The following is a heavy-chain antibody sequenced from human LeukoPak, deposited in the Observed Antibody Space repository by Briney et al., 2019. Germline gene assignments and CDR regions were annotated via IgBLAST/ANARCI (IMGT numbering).Heavy chain of an antibody. V-gene: IGHV3-23*01. Sequence: QTGGSLRLSCAASGFTFSSYAMSWDRQAPGKGLEWVSAISGSGGSTYYADSVKGRFTISRDNSKNTLYLQMNSLRAEDTAVYYCAKGSVLWLRGYYYGMDVWGQGTTVTVSS. CDR1: GFTFSSYA. D-gene: IGHD5-12*01. CDR2: ISGSGGST. J-gene: IGHJ6*02. CDR3: AKGSVLWLRGYYYGMDV.